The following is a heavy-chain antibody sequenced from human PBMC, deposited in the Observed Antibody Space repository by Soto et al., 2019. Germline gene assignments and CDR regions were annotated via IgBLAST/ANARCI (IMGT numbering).Heavy chain of an antibody. CDR1: GFTFSSYG. CDR3: AKEDISCWHYYYGMAF. D-gene: IGHD6-13*01. J-gene: IGHJ6*02. V-gene: IGHV3-30*18. CDR2: ISYDGSNK. Sequence: QVQLVESGGGVVQPGRSLRLSCAASGFTFSSYGMNWVRQAPGKGLEWVAVISYDGSNKYHADSVKGRFTISRDSSKNMLDRQMNSLRAEDTAVYYCAKEDISCWHYYYGMAFWCQGTTVTVSS.